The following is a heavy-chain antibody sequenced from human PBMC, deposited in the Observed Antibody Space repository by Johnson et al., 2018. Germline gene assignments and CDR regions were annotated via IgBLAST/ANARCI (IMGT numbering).Heavy chain of an antibody. J-gene: IGHJ6*03. Sequence: QVQLVQSGGGVVQXGRSXRLXCAASGFTFSSYGMHWVRQAPGKGLEWVAVIWYDGSNKYYADSVKGRFTISRDNSKNTLYLQMNSLSAEDTAVYYCARPLKDTAMDYSYYYYMDVWGKGTTVTVSS. D-gene: IGHD5-18*01. CDR2: IWYDGSNK. CDR3: ARPLKDTAMDYSYYYYMDV. CDR1: GFTFSSYG. V-gene: IGHV3-33*01.